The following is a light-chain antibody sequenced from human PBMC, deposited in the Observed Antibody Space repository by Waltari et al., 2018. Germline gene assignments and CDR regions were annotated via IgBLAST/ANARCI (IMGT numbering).Light chain of an antibody. CDR2: AAS. Sequence: DIQMTQSPFSLSASVGDRVTIPCRASHSISSYLNWYQQKPGKDPQLLIYAASSLQSGIPSRFSGSGSGRDFTLSISSLQPEDFATYCCQQSYSQTRTFGQGTKVEIK. CDR1: HSISSY. J-gene: IGKJ1*01. V-gene: IGKV1-39*01. CDR3: QQSYSQTRT.